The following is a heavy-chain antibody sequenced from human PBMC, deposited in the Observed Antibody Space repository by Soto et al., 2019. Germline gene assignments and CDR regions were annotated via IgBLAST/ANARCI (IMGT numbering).Heavy chain of an antibody. CDR1: GFTVSSNY. Sequence: GGSLRLSCAASGFTVSSNYMSWVRQAPGKGLEWVSGIRGFSPYTFYAESVKGRFTISRDNAKNSLYLQMDSLRAEDTAVYYCARDRGYDANDYYNNAMDVWGQGTTVTVSS. CDR2: IRGFSPYT. CDR3: ARDRGYDANDYYNNAMDV. D-gene: IGHD3-10*01. J-gene: IGHJ6*02. V-gene: IGHV3-21*01.